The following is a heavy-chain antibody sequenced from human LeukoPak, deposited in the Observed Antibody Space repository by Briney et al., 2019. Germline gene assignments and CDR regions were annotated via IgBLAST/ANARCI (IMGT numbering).Heavy chain of an antibody. CDR1: GGTFSSYA. CDR3: ARDGSGWYGGWSDP. V-gene: IGHV1-69*13. Sequence: ASVKVSCKASGGTFSSYAISWVRQAPGQGLEWMGGIIPIFGTANYAQKFQGRVTITADESTSTAYMELSSLRSEDTAVYYCARDGSGWYGGWSDPWGQGTLVTVSS. J-gene: IGHJ5*02. D-gene: IGHD6-19*01. CDR2: IIPIFGTA.